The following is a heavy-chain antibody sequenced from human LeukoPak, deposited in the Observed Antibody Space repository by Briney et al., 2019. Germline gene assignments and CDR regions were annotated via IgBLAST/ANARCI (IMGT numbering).Heavy chain of an antibody. J-gene: IGHJ6*02. D-gene: IGHD4-17*01. CDR3: AKGLTTVPYYYGMDV. CDR1: GFTFSSYG. Sequence: PGRSLRLSCAASGFTFSSYGMHCVRQAPGKGLEWVAVISYDGSNKYYADSVKGRFTISRDNSKNTLYLQMNSLRAEDTAVYYCAKGLTTVPYYYGMDVWGQGTTVTVSS. V-gene: IGHV3-30*18. CDR2: ISYDGSNK.